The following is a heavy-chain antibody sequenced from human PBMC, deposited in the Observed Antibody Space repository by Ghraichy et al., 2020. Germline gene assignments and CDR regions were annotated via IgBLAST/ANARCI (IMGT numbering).Heavy chain of an antibody. J-gene: IGHJ4*02. Sequence: GESLNISCAASGFTFSSYAMSWVRQAPGKGLEWVSAISASGGSTYYADSVKGRFTISRDNSKNTLYLQMNSLRAEDTAVYYCAKKQYGGNSANDYWGQGTLVTVSS. CDR2: ISASGGST. CDR3: AKKQYGGNSANDY. V-gene: IGHV3-23*01. CDR1: GFTFSSYA. D-gene: IGHD4-23*01.